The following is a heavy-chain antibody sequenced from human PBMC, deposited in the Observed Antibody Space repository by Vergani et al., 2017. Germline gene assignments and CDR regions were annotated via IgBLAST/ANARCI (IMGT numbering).Heavy chain of an antibody. CDR1: GYTFTSYG. V-gene: IGHV1-2*04. D-gene: IGHD2-15*01. CDR2: INPNSGGT. Sequence: QVQLVQSGAEVKKPGASVKVSCKASGYTFTSYGISWVRQAPGQGLEWMGWINPNSGGTNYAQKFQGWVTMTRDTSISTAYMELSRLRSDDTAVYYCAREGYCSGGSCYSAGYYGMDVWGQGTTVTVSS. CDR3: AREGYCSGGSCYSAGYYGMDV. J-gene: IGHJ6*02.